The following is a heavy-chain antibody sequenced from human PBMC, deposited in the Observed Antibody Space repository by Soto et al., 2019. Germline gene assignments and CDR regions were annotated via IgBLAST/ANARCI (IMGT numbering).Heavy chain of an antibody. CDR3: ARRVGEWFGELYFDY. Sequence: SETLSLTCTVSGGSISSSSYYWGWIRQPPGKGLEWIGSIYYSGRTYYNPSLKSRVTISVDTSKNQFSLKLSSVTAADTAVYCCARRVGEWFGELYFDYWGQGTLVTVSS. V-gene: IGHV4-39*01. CDR2: IYYSGRT. D-gene: IGHD3-10*01. J-gene: IGHJ4*02. CDR1: GGSISSSSYY.